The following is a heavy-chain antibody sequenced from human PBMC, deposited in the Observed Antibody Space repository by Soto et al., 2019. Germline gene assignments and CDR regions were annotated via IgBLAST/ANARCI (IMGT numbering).Heavy chain of an antibody. CDR1: GHIFSNYW. D-gene: IGHD3-22*01. V-gene: IGHV5-51*01. J-gene: IGHJ4*02. CDR2: IYPGDSDT. Sequence: GESLKISCEGSGHIFSNYWIGWVRQMPGKGLEWMGIIYPGDSDTRYSPSFQGQVTITVDKSINTAYLQWSRLKASDTAIYYCARQRLWGTSGYYYFENWGQGTLVTVSS. CDR3: ARQRLWGTSGYYYFEN.